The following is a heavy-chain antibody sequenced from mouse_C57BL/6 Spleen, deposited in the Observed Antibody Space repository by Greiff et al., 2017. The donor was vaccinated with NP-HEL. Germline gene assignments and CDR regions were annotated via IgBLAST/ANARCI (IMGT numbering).Heavy chain of an antibody. CDR2: IYPGSGST. CDR1: GYTFTSYW. D-gene: IGHD1-1*02. V-gene: IGHV1-55*01. J-gene: IGHJ1*03. Sequence: QVQLQQPGAELVKPGASVKMSCKASGYTFTSYWITWVKQRPGQGLEWIGDIYPGSGSTNYNEKFKSKATLTVDTSSSTAYMQLSSLTSEDSAVDYCARCLYGYWYFDVWGTGTTVTVSS. CDR3: ARCLYGYWYFDV.